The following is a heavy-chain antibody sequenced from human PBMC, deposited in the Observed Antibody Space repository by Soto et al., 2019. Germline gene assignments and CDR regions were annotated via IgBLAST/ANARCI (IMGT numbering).Heavy chain of an antibody. CDR2: IFRDGNT. J-gene: IGHJ2*01. CDR3: ATSLFWPGYFDL. Sequence: EVQLVESGGDLIQAGGSLRLSCAGSEFTVSSNYMTWVRQAPGKGLECVSAIFRDGNTYYADSVKGRFTISRDNSKNTVCLQMDSLRAEDTAVYYCATSLFWPGYFDLWGRGTLVTVSS. V-gene: IGHV3-53*01. D-gene: IGHD2-21*01. CDR1: EFTVSSNY.